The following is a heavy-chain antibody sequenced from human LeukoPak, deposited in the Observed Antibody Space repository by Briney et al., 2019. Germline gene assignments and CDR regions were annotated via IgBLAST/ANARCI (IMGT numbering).Heavy chain of an antibody. D-gene: IGHD1-26*01. CDR3: AKDIGSGSGNDAFDI. CDR2: ISWNSGSI. CDR1: GFTFDDYA. J-gene: IGHJ3*02. V-gene: IGHV3-9*01. Sequence: GGSLRLSCAASGFTFDDYAMHWVRQAPGKGLGWVSGISWNSGSIGYADSVKGRFTISRDNAKNSLYLQMNSLRAEDTALYYCAKDIGSGSGNDAFDIWGQGTMVTVSS.